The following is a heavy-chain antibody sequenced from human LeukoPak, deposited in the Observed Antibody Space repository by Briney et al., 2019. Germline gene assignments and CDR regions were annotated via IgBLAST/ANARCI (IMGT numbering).Heavy chain of an antibody. D-gene: IGHD6-13*01. Sequence: ASVKVSCTASGYTFTSYDINWVRQATGQGLEWMGWMNPNSGNTGFAQKFRGRVTMTRNTSISTAYMELSSLRSEDTAVYYCARVPTYPMIAATGTGGGDYWGQGTLVTVSS. V-gene: IGHV1-8*01. CDR3: ARVPTYPMIAATGTGGGDY. CDR2: MNPNSGNT. CDR1: GYTFTSYD. J-gene: IGHJ4*02.